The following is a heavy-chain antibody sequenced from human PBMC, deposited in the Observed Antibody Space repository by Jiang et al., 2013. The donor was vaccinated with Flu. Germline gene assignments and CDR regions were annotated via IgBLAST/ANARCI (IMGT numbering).Heavy chain of an antibody. J-gene: IGHJ4*02. Sequence: QPGRSLRLSCSASGFTFHNYGMHWVRQAPGKGLDWVAVVFMMEIRILWRLREGPIHHLQRQFQEYSVSTMNNLRADDTAVYYCARDSVRPTPRLDYWGQGTLVTVSS. CDR3: ARDSVRPTPRLDY. CDR1: GFTFHNYG. V-gene: IGHV3-33*01. D-gene: IGHD2-15*01. CDR2: VFMMEIR.